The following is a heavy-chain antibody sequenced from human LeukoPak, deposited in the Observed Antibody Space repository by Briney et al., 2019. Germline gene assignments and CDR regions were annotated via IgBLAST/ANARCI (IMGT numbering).Heavy chain of an antibody. CDR3: ASANYGEKKIDS. Sequence: SETLSLTCGVSGASIKDYYWNWIRQPAGKGLEWVGRIYSSGSAKYNPSLKSRVSMSVDPSRNQFSLPLTSATATDTAVYYCASANYGEKKIDSWGQGILVTVSS. CDR2: IYSSGSA. D-gene: IGHD4-17*01. CDR1: GASIKDYY. J-gene: IGHJ4*02. V-gene: IGHV4-4*07.